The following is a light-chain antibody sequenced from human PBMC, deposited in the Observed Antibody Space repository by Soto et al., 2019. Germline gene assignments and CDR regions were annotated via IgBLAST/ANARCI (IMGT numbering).Light chain of an antibody. Sequence: QSALTQPASVSGSPGQWVSISCTGSTSDVGAYNYVAWYQHKPGKAPRLLIYEVDHRPSGISPRFSGSKSGNTASLTISGLQTDDEADYYCSSYTVINTAVFGGGTKLTVL. V-gene: IGLV2-14*01. J-gene: IGLJ3*02. CDR1: TSDVGAYNY. CDR3: SSYTVINTAV. CDR2: EVD.